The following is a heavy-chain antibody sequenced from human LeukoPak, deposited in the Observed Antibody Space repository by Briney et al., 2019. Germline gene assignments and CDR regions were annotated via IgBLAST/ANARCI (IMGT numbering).Heavy chain of an antibody. CDR1: GFTFSSYS. CDR2: ISSSSSTI. Sequence: GGSLRLSCAASGFTFSSYSMNWVRQAPGEGLEWVSYISSSSSTIYYADSVKGRFTISRDNAKNSLYLQMNSLRDEDTAVYYCARDQVGIVVVPAADYYYGMDVWGQGTTVTASS. CDR3: ARDQVGIVVVPAADYYYGMDV. J-gene: IGHJ6*02. D-gene: IGHD2-2*03. V-gene: IGHV3-48*02.